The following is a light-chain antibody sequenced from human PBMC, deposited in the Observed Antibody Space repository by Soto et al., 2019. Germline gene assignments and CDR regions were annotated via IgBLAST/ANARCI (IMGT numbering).Light chain of an antibody. CDR3: AAWDDRLSSVL. J-gene: IGLJ2*01. CDR2: GNY. V-gene: IGLV1-44*01. Sequence: QSVLTQPPSASGTPGQRVTISCSGSSSNIGSNTVNWYQHLPGTAPKLLIYGNYQRPSGVPDRFSGSKSGTSASLAITGLQSEDEADYYCAAWDDRLSSVLFGGGTKVTVL. CDR1: SSNIGSNT.